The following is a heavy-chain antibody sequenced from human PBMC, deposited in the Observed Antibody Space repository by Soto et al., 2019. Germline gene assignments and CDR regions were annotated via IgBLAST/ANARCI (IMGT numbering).Heavy chain of an antibody. CDR2: IIPIFGTA. D-gene: IGHD3-10*01. CDR3: ARVKVRGVIISRVNQYGMDV. Sequence: GASVKVSCKASGGTFSSYAISWVRQAPGQGLEWMGGIIPIFGTAHYAQKFQGRVTITADESTSTAYMELSSLRSEDTAVYYCARVKVRGVIISRVNQYGMDVWGQGTTVTVSS. J-gene: IGHJ6*02. V-gene: IGHV1-69*13. CDR1: GGTFSSYA.